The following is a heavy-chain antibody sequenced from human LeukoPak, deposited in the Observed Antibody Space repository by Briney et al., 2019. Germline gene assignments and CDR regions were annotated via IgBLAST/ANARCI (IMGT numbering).Heavy chain of an antibody. D-gene: IGHD6-19*01. CDR1: GFTFSSYR. CDR2: ISSSSNTI. V-gene: IGHV3-48*01. Sequence: PGGSLRLSCAASGFTFSSYRMNWVRQAPGKGLEWVSYISSSSNTIYYADSVKGRFTISRDNAKNTLYLQMSSLRAEDTAVYYCARGHQWLARDYYYMDVWGKGTTVTISS. J-gene: IGHJ6*03. CDR3: ARGHQWLARDYYYMDV.